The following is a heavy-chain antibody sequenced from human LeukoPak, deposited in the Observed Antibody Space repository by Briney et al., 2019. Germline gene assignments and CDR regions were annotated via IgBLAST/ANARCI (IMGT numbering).Heavy chain of an antibody. V-gene: IGHV4-34*01. Sequence: LETLSLTCAVYGGSFSGYYWSWIRQPPGKGLEWIGEINHSGSTNYNPSLKSRVTMSVDTSKNQFSLKLSSVTAADTAVYYCARGGMVRGVIHDYWGQGTLVTVSS. CDR3: ARGGMVRGVIHDY. J-gene: IGHJ4*02. CDR2: INHSGST. CDR1: GGSFSGYY. D-gene: IGHD3-10*01.